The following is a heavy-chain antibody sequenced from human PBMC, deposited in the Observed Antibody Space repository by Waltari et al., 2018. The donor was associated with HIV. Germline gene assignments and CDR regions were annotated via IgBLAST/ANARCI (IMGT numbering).Heavy chain of an antibody. CDR1: GFTFTGHY. J-gene: IGHJ4*02. CDR2: SDPDTGGT. CDR3: ARDTHWLAYLFDS. D-gene: IGHD6-19*01. V-gene: IGHV1-2*02. Sequence: QLVQSGAEVKKPGASVKVSCKTSGFTFTGHYIHWLRQAPGQGLEWMGWSDPDTGGTKDAQKFQGRVTMTRDTSISTAYMELNGLTSDDTAVFYCARDTHWLAYLFDSWGQGTLITVSS.